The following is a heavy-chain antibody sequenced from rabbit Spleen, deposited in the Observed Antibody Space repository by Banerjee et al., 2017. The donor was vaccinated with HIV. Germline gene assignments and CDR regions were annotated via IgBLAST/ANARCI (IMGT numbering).Heavy chain of an antibody. CDR2: IDISSVST. Sequence: QSLEESGGDLVKPGASLTLTCKASGFDLTSTYYMCWVRQAPGKGLELIACIDISSVSTDYASWVNGRFTISKTSSTTVTLQMTSLTAADTATYFCARDSGSSFSSYGMDLWGPGTLVTVS. CDR3: ARDSGSSFSSYGMDL. CDR1: GFDLTSTYY. J-gene: IGHJ6*01. V-gene: IGHV1S40*01. D-gene: IGHD8-1*01.